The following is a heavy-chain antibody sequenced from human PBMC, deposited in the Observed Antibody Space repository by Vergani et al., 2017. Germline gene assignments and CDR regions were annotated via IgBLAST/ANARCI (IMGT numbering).Heavy chain of an antibody. V-gene: IGHV3-30*02. D-gene: IGHD2-2*01. CDR2: IRFDGSNT. CDR1: VFTFNNYV. J-gene: IGHJ6*02. Sequence: QVQLVESGGGVVQPGGSLRLSCAASVFTFNNYVMNWVRQAPGKGLEWVAFIRFDGSNTYYADPLTGRFTISRDNSQNSLYLQMNSLRAEDTAVYYCAKTLLTFSRASGDHYYYYGMDVWGQGTTVTVSS. CDR3: AKTLLTFSRASGDHYYYYGMDV.